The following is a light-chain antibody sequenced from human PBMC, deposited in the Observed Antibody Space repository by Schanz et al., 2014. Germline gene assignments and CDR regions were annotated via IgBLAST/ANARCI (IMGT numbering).Light chain of an antibody. CDR3: QQYYSYPRT. CDR2: AAS. J-gene: IGKJ1*01. CDR1: QGISSY. V-gene: IGKV1-8*01. Sequence: AIRITQPPSSLSASTGDRVTLTCRASQGISSYLAWYQQKPGKAPKLLIYAASTLQSGVPSRFSVSGSGTDFTLTISCLQSEDFATYYCQQYYSYPRTFALWTKVEIK.